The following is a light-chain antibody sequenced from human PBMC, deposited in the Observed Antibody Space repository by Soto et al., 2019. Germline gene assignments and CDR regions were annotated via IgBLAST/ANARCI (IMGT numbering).Light chain of an antibody. CDR2: GAS. J-gene: IGKJ1*01. CDR1: QSVTSEY. V-gene: IGKV3-20*01. Sequence: TQSPGTLSLSPGERATLSCRASQSVTSEYLAWYQQKPGQSPRLLMSGASRRATGVPDRFSGSGSGTDFTLTISRLDPEDFAVYYCQHYGHALWAFGQGTKVDIK. CDR3: QHYGHALWA.